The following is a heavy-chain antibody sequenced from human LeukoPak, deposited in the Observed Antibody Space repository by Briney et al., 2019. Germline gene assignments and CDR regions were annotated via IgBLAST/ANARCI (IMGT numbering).Heavy chain of an antibody. CDR1: GFTFSSYA. D-gene: IGHD2-2*01. CDR3: ARCTASCYANAFDV. Sequence: GGSLRLSCAASGFTFSSYAMSWVRQAPGKGLEWVSVISNSGGSTYYADSVKGRFTISRDNSKNTLSLQMNSLRPEDTAVYYCARCTASCYANAFDVWGQGTLLTVSS. CDR2: ISNSGGST. J-gene: IGHJ3*01. V-gene: IGHV3-23*01.